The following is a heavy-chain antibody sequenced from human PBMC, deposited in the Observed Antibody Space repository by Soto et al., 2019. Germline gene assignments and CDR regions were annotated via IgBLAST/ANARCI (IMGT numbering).Heavy chain of an antibody. CDR1: GYTFTGYY. CDR3: ARGDPDIVVVPAAIGDWFEP. CDR2: INPNSGGT. Sequence: ASVKVSCKASGYTFTGYYMRWVRQAPGQGLEWMGWINPNSGGTNYAQKFQGRVTMTRDTSISTAYMELSRLRSDDTAVYYCARGDPDIVVVPAAIGDWFEPWGQGTLVTVSS. J-gene: IGHJ5*02. V-gene: IGHV1-2*02. D-gene: IGHD2-2*02.